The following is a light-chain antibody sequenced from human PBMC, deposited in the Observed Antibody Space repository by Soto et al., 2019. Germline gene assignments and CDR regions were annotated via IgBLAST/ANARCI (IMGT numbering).Light chain of an antibody. Sequence: QSALTQPASVSGSPGQSITISCSGSGSDIGTYNFVSWYQHHPGRAPKLIIFEVANRPSGVSDRFSGSKSGSLASLTISGLQADDEAVYYYSSYTNTGTLVVFGVGTQLTVL. V-gene: IGLV2-14*01. J-gene: IGLJ3*02. CDR1: GSDIGTYNF. CDR2: EVA. CDR3: SSYTNTGTLVV.